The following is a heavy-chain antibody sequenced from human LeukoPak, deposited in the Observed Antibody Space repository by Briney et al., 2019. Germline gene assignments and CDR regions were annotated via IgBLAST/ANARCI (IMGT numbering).Heavy chain of an antibody. CDR3: ARESDWGYVLDI. CDR1: GGSISSYY. CDR2: IYTSGIT. V-gene: IGHV4-4*07. J-gene: IGHJ3*02. D-gene: IGHD7-27*01. Sequence: SETLSLTCTVSGGSISSYYWTWIRQPAGKGLEWIGRIYTSGITNYNPSLKSRVTMSVDTSKNQFSLKLSSVTAADTAVYYCARESDWGYVLDIWGQGTMVTVSS.